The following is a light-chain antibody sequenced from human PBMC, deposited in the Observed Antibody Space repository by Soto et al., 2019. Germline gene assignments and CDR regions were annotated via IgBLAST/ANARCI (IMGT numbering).Light chain of an antibody. V-gene: IGLV2-11*01. Sequence: QSALTQPRSVSGSPGQSVTISCTGTSSDVGGYNYVSWYQQHPGKAPKLMIYDVSKRPSGVPDRFSGSKSGNTASLTISGLQAEDEADYYCQTWDTGARVVFGGGTKLTVL. CDR1: SSDVGGYNY. CDR2: DVS. CDR3: QTWDTGARVV. J-gene: IGLJ2*01.